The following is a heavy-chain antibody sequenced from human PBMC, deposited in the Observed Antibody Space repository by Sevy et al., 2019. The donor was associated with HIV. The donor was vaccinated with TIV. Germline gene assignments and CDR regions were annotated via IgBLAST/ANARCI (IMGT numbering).Heavy chain of an antibody. Sequence: GGSLRLSCAASGFTFSTYWMTWVRQAPGKGLEWVANIKQDGSEKYYAESVTGRLTVSRDNTKNSLYLQLNSLRAEETAIYYCARAPVGSGWYFPRGIDYWGQGTLVTVSS. CDR1: GFTFSTYW. D-gene: IGHD6-13*01. J-gene: IGHJ4*02. CDR3: ARAPVGSGWYFPRGIDY. V-gene: IGHV3-7*01. CDR2: IKQDGSEK.